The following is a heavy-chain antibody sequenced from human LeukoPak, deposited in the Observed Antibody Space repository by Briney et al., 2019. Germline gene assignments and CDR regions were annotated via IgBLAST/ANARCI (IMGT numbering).Heavy chain of an antibody. D-gene: IGHD5-24*01. Sequence: GGSLRLSCAASGFTFSNYWMSWVRQAPGKGLEWVANIKEDGNDKYYVDSVKGRFTISRDNAKNSRYLQMNSLRAEDTAVYYCARDTGYNTFDYWGQGTLVTVSS. CDR1: GFTFSNYW. V-gene: IGHV3-7*05. CDR2: IKEDGNDK. J-gene: IGHJ4*02. CDR3: ARDTGYNTFDY.